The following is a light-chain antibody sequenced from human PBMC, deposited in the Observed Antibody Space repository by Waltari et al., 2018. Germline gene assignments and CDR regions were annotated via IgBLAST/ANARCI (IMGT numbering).Light chain of an antibody. CDR2: GQE. Sequence: SSELTQDPAVSVALGQTVRSTCQGHSLRSSSASWYQPRPGQAPILVLYGQENRPSGIPDRFSGSTSGNTASLTITGAQAEDEADYYCLSRDTSSTRLFGGGTRLTV. CDR1: SLRSSS. V-gene: IGLV3-19*01. CDR3: LSRDTSSTRL. J-gene: IGLJ2*01.